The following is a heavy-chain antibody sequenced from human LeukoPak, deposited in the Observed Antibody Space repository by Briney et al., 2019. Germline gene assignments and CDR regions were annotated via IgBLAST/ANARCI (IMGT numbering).Heavy chain of an antibody. CDR1: GGTFSSYA. J-gene: IGHJ5*02. CDR2: IIPIFGTA. Sequence: ASVKVSCKASGGTFSSYAISWVRQAPGQGLEWMGGIIPIFGTANYAQKFQGRVTITTDESTSTAYMELSSLRSEDTAVYYCARGAMLGQLLTGNWFDPWGQGTLVTVSS. CDR3: ARGAMLGQLLTGNWFDP. V-gene: IGHV1-69*05. D-gene: IGHD2-2*01.